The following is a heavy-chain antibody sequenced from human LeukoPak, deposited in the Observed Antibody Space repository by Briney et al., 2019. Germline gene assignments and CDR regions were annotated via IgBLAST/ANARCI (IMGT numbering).Heavy chain of an antibody. CDR2: INPSVGST. Sequence: ASVKVSCKASGYTFTSYGISWVRQAPGQGLEWMGIINPSVGSTTYAQKFQGRVAMTSDMSTNTLYMELSSLRSEDTAVYFCAREGYCSGSICYSFDYWGQGTLVTVSS. CDR1: GYTFTSYG. CDR3: AREGYCSGSICYSFDY. J-gene: IGHJ4*02. D-gene: IGHD2-15*01. V-gene: IGHV1-46*01.